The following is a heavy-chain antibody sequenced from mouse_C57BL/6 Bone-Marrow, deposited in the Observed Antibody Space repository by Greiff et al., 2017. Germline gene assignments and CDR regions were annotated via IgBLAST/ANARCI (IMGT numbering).Heavy chain of an antibody. D-gene: IGHD3-3*01. CDR1: GFNIKDYY. CDR3: ARSRAGLESWFAY. CDR2: IDPEDGET. V-gene: IGHV14-2*01. J-gene: IGHJ3*01. Sequence: EVKLMESGAELVKPGASVKLSCTASGFNIKDYYMHWVKQRTEQGLEWIGRIDPEDGETKYAPKFQGKATITADTSSNTAYLQLSSLTSEDTAVYYCARSRAGLESWFAYWGQGTLVTVSA.